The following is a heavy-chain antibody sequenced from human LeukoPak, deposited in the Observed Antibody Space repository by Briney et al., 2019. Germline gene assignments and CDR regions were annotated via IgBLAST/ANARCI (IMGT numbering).Heavy chain of an antibody. CDR2: IYYSGST. CDR1: GRSISSSSYY. CDR3: AGPMQYCTGTSCPFDY. Sequence: SSETLSLTCTVSGRSISSSSYYWGWIRQPPGEGLEWIGRIYYSGSTYYNPSLKSRVTISVHSSKNQFSLKLSSVTAADTAVYYCAGPMQYCTGTSCPFDYWGQGTLVTVSS. D-gene: IGHD2-2*01. J-gene: IGHJ4*02. V-gene: IGHV4-39*07.